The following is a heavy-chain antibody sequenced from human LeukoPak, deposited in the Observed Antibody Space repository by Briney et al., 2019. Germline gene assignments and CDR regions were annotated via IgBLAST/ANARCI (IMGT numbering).Heavy chain of an antibody. Sequence: GGSLRLSCAASGFTFNNYAMNWVRQAPGKGLEWVSSISGSGGNTYYADSVKGRFTISRDNSKNTLYLQMNSLRAEDTAIYYCAKVHRAYDYDSGSYYDSGFDYWGQGTLVTVSS. CDR1: GFTFNNYA. J-gene: IGHJ4*02. D-gene: IGHD3-10*01. V-gene: IGHV3-23*01. CDR2: ISGSGGNT. CDR3: AKVHRAYDYDSGSYYDSGFDY.